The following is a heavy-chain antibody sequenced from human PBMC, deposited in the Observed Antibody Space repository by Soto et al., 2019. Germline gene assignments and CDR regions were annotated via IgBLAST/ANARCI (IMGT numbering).Heavy chain of an antibody. V-gene: IGHV4-30-4*01. CDR1: GDSITSGDYY. CDR2: IFYSGST. J-gene: IGHJ5*01. Sequence: SETLSLTCTFSGDSITSGDYYWSWVRQPPGKGLEWIGYIFYSGSTYYKASLKSRVTISLDMSRNQFSLKLTSVTAADTAVYYCATVEVALAATSCIDSRGQGPLLSGSS. CDR3: ATVEVALAATSCIDS. D-gene: IGHD6-19*01.